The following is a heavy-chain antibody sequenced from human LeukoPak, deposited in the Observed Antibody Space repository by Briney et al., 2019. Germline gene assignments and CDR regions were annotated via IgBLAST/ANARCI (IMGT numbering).Heavy chain of an antibody. V-gene: IGHV1-2*02. D-gene: IGHD2/OR15-2a*01. Sequence: EASVKVSCKASGYTFTGYYIHWVRQAPGQGLEWMGWINPNSGGTNYAQKFQGRVTMTRDTSITTAYMDLSRLTSDDAAVFYCARDKGTFFDFWGQGTLVTVSS. CDR3: ARDKGTFFDF. J-gene: IGHJ4*02. CDR1: GYTFTGYY. CDR2: INPNSGGT.